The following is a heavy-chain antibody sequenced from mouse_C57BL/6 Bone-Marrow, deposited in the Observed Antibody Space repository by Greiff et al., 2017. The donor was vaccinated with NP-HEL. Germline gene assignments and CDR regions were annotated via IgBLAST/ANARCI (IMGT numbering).Heavy chain of an antibody. V-gene: IGHV5-4*01. J-gene: IGHJ1*03. CDR1: GFTFSSSA. CDR2: ISDGGSYT. CDR3: AREDASYFDV. Sequence: EVKLMESGGGLVKPGGSLKLSCAASGFTFSSSAMSWVRQTPEKRLEWVATISDGGSYTYYPDNVQGRFTISRDNAKNNLYLQMSHLKSEDTAMYYCAREDASYFDVWGTGTTVTVSS.